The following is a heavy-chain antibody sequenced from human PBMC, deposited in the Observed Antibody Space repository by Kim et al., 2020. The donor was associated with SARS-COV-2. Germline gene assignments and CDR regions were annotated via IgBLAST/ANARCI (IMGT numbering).Heavy chain of an antibody. CDR3: TRGLLWFGEFHDYYYYYGMDV. Sequence: GGSLRLSCTASGFTFGDYAMSWVRQAPGKGLEWVGFIRSKAYGGTTEYAASVKGRFTISRDDSKSIAYLQMNSLKTEDTAVYYCTRGLLWFGEFHDYYYYYGMDVWGQGTTVTVSS. J-gene: IGHJ6*02. D-gene: IGHD3-10*01. CDR2: IRSKAYGGTT. CDR1: GFTFGDYA. V-gene: IGHV3-49*04.